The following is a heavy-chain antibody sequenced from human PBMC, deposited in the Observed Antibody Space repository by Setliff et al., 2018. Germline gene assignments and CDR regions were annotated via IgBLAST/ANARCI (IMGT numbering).Heavy chain of an antibody. CDR2: VYYSGTA. V-gene: IGHV4-59*01. Sequence: SETLSLTCTVSDGSLSTYYWSWIRQPPGKGLEFIGYVYYSGTANYSPSLRSRLTISVDTSKNQFSLKLRSVTAADTGVYYCASCRYQVPYDYWGQGILVTVSS. CDR1: DGSLSTYY. D-gene: IGHD2-2*01. CDR3: ASCRYQVPYDY. J-gene: IGHJ4*02.